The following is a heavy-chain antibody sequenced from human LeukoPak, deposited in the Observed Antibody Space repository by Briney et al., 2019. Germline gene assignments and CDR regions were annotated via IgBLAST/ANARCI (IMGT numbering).Heavy chain of an antibody. V-gene: IGHV3-23*01. CDR3: TRVLYSSGWYGDHY. CDR1: GFTFSSYA. Sequence: GGSLRLSCAASGFTFSSYAMSWVRQAPGKGLEWVSAISGSGGSTYYADSVKGRFTISRDNSKNTLYLQMNSLRAEDTAVYYCTRVLYSSGWYGDHYWGQGTLVTVSS. CDR2: ISGSGGST. D-gene: IGHD6-19*01. J-gene: IGHJ4*02.